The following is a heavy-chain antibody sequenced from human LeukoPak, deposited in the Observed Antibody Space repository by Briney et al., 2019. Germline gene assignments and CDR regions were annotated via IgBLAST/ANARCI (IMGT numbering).Heavy chain of an antibody. J-gene: IGHJ5*02. CDR2: IWYDGSNK. CDR3: ARDRPYYDILTGYPNWFDP. V-gene: IGHV3-33*01. CDR1: GFTFSGYG. Sequence: PGRSLRLSCAASGFTFSGYGVHWVRQAPGKGLEWVAVIWYDGSNKYYADSVKGRFTISRDNSKNTLYLQMNSLRAEDTAVYYCARDRPYYDILTGYPNWFDPWGQGTLVTVSS. D-gene: IGHD3-9*01.